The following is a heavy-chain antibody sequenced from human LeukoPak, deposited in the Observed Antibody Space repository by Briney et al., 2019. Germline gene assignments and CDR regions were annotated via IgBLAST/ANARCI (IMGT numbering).Heavy chain of an antibody. CDR2: IYPSDSDT. CDR1: GYSFTSYW. V-gene: IGHV5-51*01. J-gene: IGHJ4*02. Sequence: GESLKISCKGSGYSFTSYWIGWVRQTPGKGLEWMGIIYPSDSDTRYSPSFQGQVTISADKSISTAYLQWSSLKASDTAMYYCARSLSIVVVPAAMDYWGQGTLVTVSS. CDR3: ARSLSIVVVPAAMDY. D-gene: IGHD2-2*01.